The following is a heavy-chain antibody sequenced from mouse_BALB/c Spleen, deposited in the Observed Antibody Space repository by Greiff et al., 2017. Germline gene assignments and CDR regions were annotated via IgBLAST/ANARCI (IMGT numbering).Heavy chain of an antibody. V-gene: IGHV2-2*02. D-gene: IGHD2-3*01. CDR2: IWSGGST. CDR3: ARNDGYSPYYFDY. J-gene: IGHJ2*01. CDR1: GFSLTSYG. Sequence: VQLKESGPGLVQPSQSLSITCTVSGFSLTSYGVHWVRQSPGKGLEWLGVIWSGGSTDYNAAFISRLSISKDNSKSQVFFKMNSLQANDTAIYYCARNDGYSPYYFDYWGQGTTLTVSS.